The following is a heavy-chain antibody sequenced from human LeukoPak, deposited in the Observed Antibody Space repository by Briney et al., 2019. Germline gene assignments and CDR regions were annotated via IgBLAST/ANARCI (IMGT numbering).Heavy chain of an antibody. J-gene: IGHJ3*02. D-gene: IGHD5-18*01. V-gene: IGHV3-21*01. CDR2: ISSSSSYI. CDR3: ARAPIYSYGLPYAFDI. CDR1: GFTFSSYS. Sequence: GGSLRLSCAASGFTFSSYSMNWVRQAPGKGLEWVSSISSSSSYIYYADSVKGRFTISRDNAKNSLYLQMNSLRAEDTAVYYCARAPIYSYGLPYAFDIWGPGTMVTVSS.